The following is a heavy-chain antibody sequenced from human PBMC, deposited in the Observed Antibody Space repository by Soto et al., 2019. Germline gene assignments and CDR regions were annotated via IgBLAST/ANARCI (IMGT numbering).Heavy chain of an antibody. CDR1: GGSISNKY. J-gene: IGHJ3*02. CDR2: MSSSGVT. V-gene: IGHV4-4*07. Sequence: SLTCTVSGGSISNKYWSWIRQPAGKGLEWIGRMSSSGVTNYSPSFKSRVTMSVDISKNQFSLKLSSVTATDAAVYYCARALDSSGWYGDDAFDIWGQGTMVTVSS. CDR3: ARALDSSGWYGDDAFDI. D-gene: IGHD6-19*01.